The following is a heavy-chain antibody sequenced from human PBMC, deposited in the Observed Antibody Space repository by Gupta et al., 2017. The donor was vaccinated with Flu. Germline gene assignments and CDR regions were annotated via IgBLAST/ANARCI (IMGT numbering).Heavy chain of an antibody. J-gene: IGHJ4*02. Sequence: EVQLLESGGGLVQPGASLRLSCAASGFTFSFYALGWVRQAPGKGLEWVSIMSRSSASTYYADSVKGRFTISRDDSKNTVSLHMSSLRAEDTAVYYCAKEATGINFDYWGQGTLVTVSS. CDR2: MSRSSAST. CDR3: AKEATGINFDY. D-gene: IGHD1-1*01. CDR1: GFTFSFYA. V-gene: IGHV3-23*01.